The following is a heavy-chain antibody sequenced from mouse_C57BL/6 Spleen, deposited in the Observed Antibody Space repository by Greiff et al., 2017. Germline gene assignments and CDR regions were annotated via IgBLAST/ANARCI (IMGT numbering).Heavy chain of an antibody. CDR1: GFTFTDYY. CDR2: IRNKANGYTT. Sequence: EVKVVESGGGLVQPGGSLSLSCAASGFTFTDYYMSWVRQPPGKALEWLGFIRNKANGYTTEYSASVKGRFTISRDNSQSILYLQMNALRAEDSATYYCARGQYCDYWGQGTTLTVSS. J-gene: IGHJ2*01. CDR3: ARGQYCDY. V-gene: IGHV7-3*01. D-gene: IGHD3-3*01.